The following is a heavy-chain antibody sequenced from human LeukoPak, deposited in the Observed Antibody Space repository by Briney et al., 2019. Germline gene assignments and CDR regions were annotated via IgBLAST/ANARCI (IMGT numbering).Heavy chain of an antibody. CDR1: GFTVGNNY. CDR2: IFSHGET. CDR3: AREGYCSGGSCSQYYYGMDV. J-gene: IGHJ6*02. V-gene: IGHV3-66*01. Sequence: GGSLRLSCAASGFTVGNNYMNWVRQAPGKGLEWVSLIFSHGETSYADSVKGRFTISRDNSKNTLYLQMNSLRAEDTAVYYCAREGYCSGGSCSQYYYGMDVWGQGTTVTVSS. D-gene: IGHD2-15*01.